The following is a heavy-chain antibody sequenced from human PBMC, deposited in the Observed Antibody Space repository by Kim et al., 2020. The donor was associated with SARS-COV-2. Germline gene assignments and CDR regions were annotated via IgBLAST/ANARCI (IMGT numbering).Heavy chain of an antibody. D-gene: IGHD6-6*01. CDR3: AKSHSSSWGTFDY. V-gene: IGHV3-23*01. Sequence: YAAHVKGRCTSTSDKSKNTLYLQQNSPRGEDTAVYYCAKSHSSSWGTFDYWGQGTLVTVSS. J-gene: IGHJ4*02.